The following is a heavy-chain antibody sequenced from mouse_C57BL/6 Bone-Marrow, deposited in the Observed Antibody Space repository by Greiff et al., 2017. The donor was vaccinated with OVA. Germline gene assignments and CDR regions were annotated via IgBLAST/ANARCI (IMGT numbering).Heavy chain of an antibody. CDR1: GYTFTSYG. V-gene: IGHV1-81*01. Sequence: VQLQQSGAELARPGASVKLSCKASGYTFTSYGISWVKQRTGQGLEWIGEIYPRSGNTYSNEKFKGKATLTVDKSSSTAYMELRSLTSEDSAVYFCARRGRTAQDPVGYWGQGTTLTVSS. CDR3: ARRGRTAQDPVGY. J-gene: IGHJ2*01. CDR2: IYPRSGNT. D-gene: IGHD3-2*02.